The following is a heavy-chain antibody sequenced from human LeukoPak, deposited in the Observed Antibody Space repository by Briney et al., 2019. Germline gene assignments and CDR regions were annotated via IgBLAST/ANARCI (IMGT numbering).Heavy chain of an antibody. Sequence: GESLRISCKGSGYSFTSYWISWVRQMPGKGLEWMGRIDPSDSYTNYSPSFQGHVTISADKSISTDYLQWSSLKASDTAMYYCAKSPIVVVPAAMGGNDYWGQGTLVTVSS. D-gene: IGHD2-2*01. CDR2: IDPSDSYT. V-gene: IGHV5-10-1*01. CDR3: AKSPIVVVPAAMGGNDY. CDR1: GYSFTSYW. J-gene: IGHJ4*02.